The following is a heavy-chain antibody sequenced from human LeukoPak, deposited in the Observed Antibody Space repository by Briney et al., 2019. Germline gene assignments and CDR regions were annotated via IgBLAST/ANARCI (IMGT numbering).Heavy chain of an antibody. CDR3: ARAGYSSTWYTFDY. CDR1: GFTFSDYA. Sequence: GGSLRLSCAASGFTFSDYAMHWVRQATGKGLEWVSAIGTTGNTHYPGSVKGRFTISRENAKNSLYLQMNSLRAGDTAVYYCARAGYSSTWYTFDYWGQGTLVTVSS. CDR2: IGTTGNT. J-gene: IGHJ4*02. D-gene: IGHD6-13*01. V-gene: IGHV3-13*04.